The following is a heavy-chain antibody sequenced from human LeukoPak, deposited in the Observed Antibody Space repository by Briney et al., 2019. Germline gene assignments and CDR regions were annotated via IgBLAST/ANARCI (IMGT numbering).Heavy chain of an antibody. Sequence: PGGSLRLSCAASGFTFSNAWMSWVRQAPGKGLEWVGRIESKTDGGTTDYAAPVKGRFTISRDDSKNTLYLQMNSLKTEDTAVYYCTTHRAFDIWGQGTMVTVSS. CDR1: GFTFSNAW. J-gene: IGHJ3*02. CDR3: TTHRAFDI. V-gene: IGHV3-15*04. CDR2: IESKTDGGTT. D-gene: IGHD1-14*01.